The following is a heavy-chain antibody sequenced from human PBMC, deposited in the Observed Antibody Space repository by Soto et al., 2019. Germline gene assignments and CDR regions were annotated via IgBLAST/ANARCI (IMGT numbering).Heavy chain of an antibody. CDR1: GFTFSDYS. J-gene: IGHJ6*03. Sequence: EVQLVESGGGLVKPGGSLRLSCAASGFTFSDYSMNWVRQPPGKGLEWVSSISGSSSYISYTDSLKGRFTVSRDNAKKSLCLQMNGLRSEDTAVYYCARDVAYCSGIRCRDYYHYMDVWGKGTTFTVSS. CDR3: ARDVAYCSGIRCRDYYHYMDV. D-gene: IGHD2-15*01. V-gene: IGHV3-21*01. CDR2: ISGSSSYI.